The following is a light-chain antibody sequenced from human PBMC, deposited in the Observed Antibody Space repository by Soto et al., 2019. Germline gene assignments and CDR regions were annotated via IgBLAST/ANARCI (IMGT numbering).Light chain of an antibody. CDR1: QSVSSN. Sequence: ETVMTQSPATLSVSPGERATLSCRASQSVSSNLAWYQQKPGQAPRLLIYGASTRATGIPARFSGSGSGTEFTLTISSLQSEDFAVYSCQQYNNWPKTFGQRTKV. J-gene: IGKJ1*01. CDR2: GAS. CDR3: QQYNNWPKT. V-gene: IGKV3-15*01.